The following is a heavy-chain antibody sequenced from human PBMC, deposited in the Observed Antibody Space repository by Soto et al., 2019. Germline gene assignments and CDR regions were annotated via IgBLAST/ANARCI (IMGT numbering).Heavy chain of an antibody. J-gene: IGHJ4*02. V-gene: IGHV1-18*01. CDR2: ISAYNGNT. CDR3: ARGPLTIFGVANFDY. D-gene: IGHD3-3*01. Sequence: QVQLVQSGAEVKKPGASVKVSCKASGYTFTSYGISWVRQAPGQGLEWMGWISAYNGNTNYAQKLQGRVSMTTDTSPSTAYMELRSLRYADTAVYYCARGPLTIFGVANFDYWGQGTLVTVSS. CDR1: GYTFTSYG.